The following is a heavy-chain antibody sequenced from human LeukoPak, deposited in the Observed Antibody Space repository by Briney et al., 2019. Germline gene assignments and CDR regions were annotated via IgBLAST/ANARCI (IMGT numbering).Heavy chain of an antibody. D-gene: IGHD3-22*01. CDR2: IYHSGST. J-gene: IGHJ4*02. CDR1: GYSISSGYY. V-gene: IGHV4-38-2*02. Sequence: PSETLSLTCAVPGYSISSGYYWGWIRQPPGKGLEWIGSIYHSGSTYYNPSLKSRVTISVDTSKNQFSLKLSSVTAADTAVYYCARDLVTMIVADRFDYWGQGTLVTVSS. CDR3: ARDLVTMIVADRFDY.